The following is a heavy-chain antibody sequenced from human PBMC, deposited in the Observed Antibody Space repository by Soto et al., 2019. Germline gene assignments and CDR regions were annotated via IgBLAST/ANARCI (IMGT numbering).Heavy chain of an antibody. CDR2: FDPEDGET. V-gene: IGHV1-24*01. D-gene: IGHD5-12*01. Sequence: DSVKVSCKVSGYTLTELSMHWLRQAPGKGLEWMGGFDPEDGETIYAQKFQGRVTMTEDTSTDTAYMELSSLRSEDTAVYYCATMRPGKATLYYYYGMDVWGQGTTVTVSS. CDR3: ATMRPGKATLYYYYGMDV. CDR1: GYTLTELS. J-gene: IGHJ6*02.